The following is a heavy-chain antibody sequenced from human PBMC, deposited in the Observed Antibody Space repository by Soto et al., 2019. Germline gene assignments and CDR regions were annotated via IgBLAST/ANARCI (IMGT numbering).Heavy chain of an antibody. V-gene: IGHV3-21*01. CDR3: ARWQTGSSYKPYYYYGREA. D-gene: IGHD6-6*01. CDR1: GFTFSSYS. CDR2: ISSSSSYI. Sequence: GGSLRLSCAASGFTFSSYSMNWVRQAPGKGLEWVSSISSSSSYIYYADSVKGRFTISRDNAKNSLYLQMNSLRAEDTAVYYCARWQTGSSYKPYYYYGREAWGQETPVSVS. J-gene: IGHJ6*02.